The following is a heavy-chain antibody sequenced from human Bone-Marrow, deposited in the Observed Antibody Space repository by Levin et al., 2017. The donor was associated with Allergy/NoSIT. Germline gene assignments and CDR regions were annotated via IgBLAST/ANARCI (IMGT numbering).Heavy chain of an antibody. D-gene: IGHD6-13*01. V-gene: IGHV3-30-3*01. J-gene: IGHJ4*02. CDR2: VSYDESVR. CDR1: GFGFSQYA. Sequence: PGGSLRLSCAASGFGFSQYAMHWVRQAPGKGLEWMALVSYDESVRYYADSVKGRFTISRDNSKNTLYLQMNSLRAEDTAVYYCARDSAYSSSWYGYFDYWGQGTVVTVSS. CDR3: ARDSAYSSSWYGYFDY.